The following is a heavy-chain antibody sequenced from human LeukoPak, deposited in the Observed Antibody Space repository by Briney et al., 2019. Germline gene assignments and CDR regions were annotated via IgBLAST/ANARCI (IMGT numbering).Heavy chain of an antibody. CDR3: ARLSLNGDYAWY. D-gene: IGHD4-17*01. CDR2: IYHSGST. V-gene: IGHV4-38-2*01. CDR1: GYSISSGYY. J-gene: IGHJ4*02. Sequence: SETLSLTCAVSGYSISSGYYWGWIRQPPGKGLEWLGSIYHSGSTYYNPSLKSRVTTSVDTSKNQFSLKLSSVTAADTAVYYCARLSLNGDYAWYWGQGTLVTVSS.